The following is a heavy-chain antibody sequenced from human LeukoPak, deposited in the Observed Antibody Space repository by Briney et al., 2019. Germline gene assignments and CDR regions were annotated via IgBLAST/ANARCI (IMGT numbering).Heavy chain of an antibody. Sequence: PSETLSLTWTVAGGSISSYYWSWIRQPPGKGLEWNGYIYYSGSTNYNPSLKSRVTISVDTSKNQFSLELSSATAADTAVYYCARDSVCSGGSCYSRWAFDIWGQGTMVTVSS. CDR3: ARDSVCSGGSCYSRWAFDI. CDR2: IYYSGST. J-gene: IGHJ3*02. V-gene: IGHV4-59*01. D-gene: IGHD2-15*01. CDR1: GGSISSYY.